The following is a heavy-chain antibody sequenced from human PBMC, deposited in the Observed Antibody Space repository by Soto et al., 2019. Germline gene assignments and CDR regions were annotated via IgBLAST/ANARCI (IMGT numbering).Heavy chain of an antibody. Sequence: PSETLSLTCTVSGGSISSSSYHWGWIPQPPGKGLEWIGGIYYSGSTYYNPSLKSRVTISVDTSKNQFSLKLTSVTAADTAVYYCARHPQWLVHFDYWGQGTLVTVSS. J-gene: IGHJ4*02. V-gene: IGHV4-39*01. CDR3: ARHPQWLVHFDY. CDR1: GGSISSSSYH. D-gene: IGHD6-19*01. CDR2: IYYSGST.